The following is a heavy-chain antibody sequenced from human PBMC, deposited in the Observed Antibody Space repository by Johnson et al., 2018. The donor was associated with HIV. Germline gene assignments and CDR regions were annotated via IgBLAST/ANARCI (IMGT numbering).Heavy chain of an antibody. CDR1: GFTFDDYG. V-gene: IGHV3-20*04. Sequence: EQLVESGGGVVRPGGSLRLSCAASGFTFDDYGMSWVRQAPGKGLEWVSGINWNGGSTGYADSVRGRFTISRDNAKNSLYLQMNSLRAEDTALYYCGTGRAGQVWDVFDIWGQGTMVTVSS. CDR3: GTGRAGQVWDVFDI. CDR2: INWNGGST. J-gene: IGHJ3*02. D-gene: IGHD6-19*01.